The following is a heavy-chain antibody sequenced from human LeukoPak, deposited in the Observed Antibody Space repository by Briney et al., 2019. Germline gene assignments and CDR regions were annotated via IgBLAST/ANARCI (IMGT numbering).Heavy chain of an antibody. Sequence: PSETLSLTCGVYGGSLRGYYWSFIRQSPGKGLEWTGEINHSGSTNYNPTLKSRVTISVDTSKNQFSLRMSSVTAADTAVYYCARDGQQFYYYYGMDVWGQGTTVTVSS. D-gene: IGHD6-13*01. CDR1: GGSLRGYY. V-gene: IGHV4-34*01. J-gene: IGHJ6*02. CDR3: ARDGQQFYYYYGMDV. CDR2: INHSGST.